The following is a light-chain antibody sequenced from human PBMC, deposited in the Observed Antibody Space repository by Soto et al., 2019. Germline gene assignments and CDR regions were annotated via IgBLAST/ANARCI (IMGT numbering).Light chain of an antibody. CDR2: EVS. CDR3: CSTTSSITYV. J-gene: IGLJ1*01. V-gene: IGLV2-14*01. CDR1: RRDVGGYNY. Sequence: QSALTQPASVSGSPGQSITISCTGTRRDVGGYNYVSWYQQHPGEAPKLVIYEVSNRPSGVSNRFSGSKSGNTASLTISGLQADDEADYCCCSTTSSITYVFGSGTKLTVL.